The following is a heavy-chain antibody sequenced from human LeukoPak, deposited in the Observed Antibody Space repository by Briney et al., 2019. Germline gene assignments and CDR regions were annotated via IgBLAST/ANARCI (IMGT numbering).Heavy chain of an antibody. Sequence: SVKVSCKASGGTFSSYAISWVRQAPGQGLEWMGGIIPIFGTANYAQKFQGRVTITADKSTSTAYMELSRLRSDDTAVYSCARGVTARGFYYYMDIWGRGTTVTISS. J-gene: IGHJ6*03. CDR2: IIPIFGTA. CDR1: GGTFSSYA. V-gene: IGHV1-69*06. CDR3: ARGVTARGFYYYMDI. D-gene: IGHD2-21*02.